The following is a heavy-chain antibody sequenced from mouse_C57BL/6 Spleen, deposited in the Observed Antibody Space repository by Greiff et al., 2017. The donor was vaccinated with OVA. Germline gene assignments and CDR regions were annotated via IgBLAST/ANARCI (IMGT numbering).Heavy chain of an antibody. CDR3: ARFYDPGTYYFDY. CDR2: IRNKANGYTT. CDR1: GFTFTDYY. V-gene: IGHV7-3*01. D-gene: IGHD2-3*01. Sequence: DVMLVESGGGLVQPGGSLSLSCAASGFTFTDYYMSWVRQPPGKALEWLGFIRNKANGYTTEYSASVKGRFTISRDNSQSILYLQMNALRAEDSATYYCARFYDPGTYYFDYWGQGTTLTVSS. J-gene: IGHJ2*01.